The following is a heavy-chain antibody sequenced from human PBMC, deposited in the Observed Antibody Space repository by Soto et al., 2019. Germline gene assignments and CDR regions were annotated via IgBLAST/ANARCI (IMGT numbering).Heavy chain of an antibody. V-gene: IGHV3-48*02. CDR1: GFTFSTYS. Sequence: EVQLVESGGGLVQPGGSLRLSCAASGFTFSTYSMNWVRQAPGKGLEWVSYISSRSYTIYYVDSVKGRFTISRDNAKKPLYPQKNSLGDGDTAGLYRARGGSSSDNGMDVWGQGTTVTVSS. J-gene: IGHJ6*02. CDR2: ISSRSYTI. D-gene: IGHD6-6*01. CDR3: ARGGSSSDNGMDV.